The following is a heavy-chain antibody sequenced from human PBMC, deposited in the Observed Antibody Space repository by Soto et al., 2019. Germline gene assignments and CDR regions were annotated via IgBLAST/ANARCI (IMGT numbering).Heavy chain of an antibody. Sequence: GESLKISCKGSGYSFSSYWIGWVRQMPGKGLEWMGIIYPGDSETRYSPSFQGQVTISVDKSISTAYLQWSSLKASDTAMYCCARRWAVAGAFDYWGQGTLVTVSS. D-gene: IGHD6-19*01. CDR2: IYPGDSET. CDR1: GYSFSSYW. J-gene: IGHJ4*02. V-gene: IGHV5-51*01. CDR3: ARRWAVAGAFDY.